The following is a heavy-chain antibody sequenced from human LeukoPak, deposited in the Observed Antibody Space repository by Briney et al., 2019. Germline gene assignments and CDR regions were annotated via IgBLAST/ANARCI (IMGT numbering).Heavy chain of an antibody. CDR1: GGSFSGYY. CDR2: INHSGST. V-gene: IGHV4-34*01. J-gene: IGHJ4*02. Sequence: SETLSLTCAVYGGSFSGYYWSWIRQPPGKGLEWIGEINHSGSTNYNPSLKSRVTISVDTSKNQFSLKLSSVTAADTAVYYCARTTVTALDYWGQGTLVTVSS. D-gene: IGHD4-17*01. CDR3: ARTTVTALDY.